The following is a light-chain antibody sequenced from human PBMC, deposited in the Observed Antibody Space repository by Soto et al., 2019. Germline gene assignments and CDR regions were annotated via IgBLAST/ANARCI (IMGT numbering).Light chain of an antibody. V-gene: IGKV1-39*01. CDR3: QQSDNTPPT. J-gene: IGKJ4*01. Sequence: DIQMTQSPSSLSASVGDRATITCRASQSISRYLHWYQQKPGKAPKLLIYAASSLRSGVPSRFGGSGSGTGFTLTISSLQPEDFATYYCQQSDNTPPTFGGGTKVDIK. CDR1: QSISRY. CDR2: AAS.